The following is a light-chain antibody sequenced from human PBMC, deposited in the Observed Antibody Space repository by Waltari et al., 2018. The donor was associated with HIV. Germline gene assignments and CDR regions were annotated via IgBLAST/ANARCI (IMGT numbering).Light chain of an antibody. V-gene: IGLV2-14*01. CDR3: SSYTSSTTLV. Sequence: QSALTQPASVSGSPGQSIPISCTGTSSDDGGYNYVPWYQQHPGKAPNLMIYEVSNRPSGVSNRFSGSKSGNTASLTISGLQAEDEADYYCSSYTSSTTLVFGGGTKLTVL. J-gene: IGLJ2*01. CDR1: SSDDGGYNY. CDR2: EVS.